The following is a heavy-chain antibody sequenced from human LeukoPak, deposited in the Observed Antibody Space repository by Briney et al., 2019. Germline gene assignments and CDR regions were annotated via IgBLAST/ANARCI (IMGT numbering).Heavy chain of an antibody. CDR3: APAAYYYDSSGYWGGYYYYYYMDV. Sequence: ASVKDSCKASGGTFSSYAISWVRQAPGQGLEWMGGIIPIFGTANYAQKFQGRVTITADESTSTAYMELSSLRSEDTAVYYCAPAAYYYDSSGYWGGYYYYYYMDVWGKETTVSVSS. D-gene: IGHD3-22*01. CDR1: GGTFSSYA. V-gene: IGHV1-69*01. CDR2: IIPIFGTA. J-gene: IGHJ6*03.